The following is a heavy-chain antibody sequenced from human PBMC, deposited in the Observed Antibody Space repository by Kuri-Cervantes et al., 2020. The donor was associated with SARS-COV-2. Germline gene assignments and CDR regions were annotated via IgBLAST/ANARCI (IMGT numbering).Heavy chain of an antibody. V-gene: IGHV2-70*11. CDR2: IDWDDDK. CDR3: ARLTPVAGLDY. CDR1: GFSLSTSGMC. Sequence: SGPTLANPKQTLTLTCTFSGFSLSTSGMCVSWIRQPPGKALEWLGRIDWDDDKYYNTSLKTRLTLSKDTSKNQVVLTMTNMDPVDTATYYCARLTPVAGLDYWGQGTLVTVSS. J-gene: IGHJ4*02. D-gene: IGHD4-11*01.